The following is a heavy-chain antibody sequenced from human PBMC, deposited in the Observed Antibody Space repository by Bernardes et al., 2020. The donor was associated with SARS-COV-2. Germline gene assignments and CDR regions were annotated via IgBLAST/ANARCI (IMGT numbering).Heavy chain of an antibody. CDR1: GFTFNDYW. Sequence: GGSLRLSCAASGFTFNDYWMHWVRQAPGKGLVWVSRVNNDGSGTSYADSVKGRFTVSRDNAKNTLYLQMNSLRAEDTAVYYCARGLGATETHCSSARCYGPHWFDPWGQGTLVTVSS. J-gene: IGHJ5*02. D-gene: IGHD2-2*01. CDR3: ARGLGATETHCSSARCYGPHWFDP. CDR2: VNNDGSGT. V-gene: IGHV3-74*01.